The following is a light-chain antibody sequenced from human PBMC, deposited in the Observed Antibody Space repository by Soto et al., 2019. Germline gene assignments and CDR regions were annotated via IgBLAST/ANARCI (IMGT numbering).Light chain of an antibody. V-gene: IGKV1-9*01. J-gene: IGKJ1*01. Sequence: QLTQSPSSLSASVGDRVTLTCRASQGISSNLAWYQQKPGRAPKLLIFGASTLQSGVPSRFSGSGSGTDFTLTISSLQPEGFATYFCQELDDYPPWTFGQGTKVEIK. CDR3: QELDDYPPWT. CDR1: QGISSN. CDR2: GAS.